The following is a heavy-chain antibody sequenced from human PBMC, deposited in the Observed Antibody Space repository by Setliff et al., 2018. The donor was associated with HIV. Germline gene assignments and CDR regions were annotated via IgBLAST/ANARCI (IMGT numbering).Heavy chain of an antibody. CDR2: INPNNGAT. V-gene: IGHV1-2*06. Sequence: ASVKVSCKASGYSFSGYYMSWIRQAPGQALEWMGRINPNNGATEYAQRFQGRVTMTSDSLTSTAHMELTRLRSDDTAVYYCARDLGIVIPFDYWGQGTLVTVSS. CDR1: GYSFSGYY. D-gene: IGHD3-16*01. J-gene: IGHJ4*02. CDR3: ARDLGIVIPFDY.